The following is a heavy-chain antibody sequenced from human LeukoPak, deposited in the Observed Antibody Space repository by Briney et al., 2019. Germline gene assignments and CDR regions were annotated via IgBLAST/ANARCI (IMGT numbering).Heavy chain of an antibody. Sequence: SVRVSCKASGGTFSTYAVSWVRQAPGQGLEWIGGIVPVFGTRNYAQRFQDRVTIAADKFTNTAYMSLTSLRPEDTAIYFCARARNEKAGPTGLFHYYALDVWGQGTSVTVSS. CDR3: ARARNEKAGPTGLFHYYALDV. CDR1: GGTFSTYA. D-gene: IGHD2-21*01. V-gene: IGHV1-69*06. CDR2: IVPVFGTR. J-gene: IGHJ6*02.